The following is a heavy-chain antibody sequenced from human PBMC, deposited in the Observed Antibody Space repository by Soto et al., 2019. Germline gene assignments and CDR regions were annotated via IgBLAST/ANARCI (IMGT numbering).Heavy chain of an antibody. V-gene: IGHV3-33*01. J-gene: IGHJ4*02. Sequence: ESGGGVVQPGRSLRLSCAASGFSFSTYGMHWVRQAPGKGLEWVATIWYDGSNKYYTDSVKGRFTISRDNSKNTLYLHMNSLRDEDTAIYFCARRMPAEGTGGLDYWGQGTLVTVSS. CDR3: ARRMPAEGTGGLDY. CDR1: GFSFSTYG. CDR2: IWYDGSNK. D-gene: IGHD1-1*01.